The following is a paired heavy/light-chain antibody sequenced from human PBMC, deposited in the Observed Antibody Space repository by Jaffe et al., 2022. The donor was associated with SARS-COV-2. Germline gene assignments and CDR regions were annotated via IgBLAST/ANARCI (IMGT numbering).Heavy chain of an antibody. D-gene: IGHD3-3*01. V-gene: IGHV3-66*02. CDR1: GFTVSSNY. Sequence: EVQLVESGGGLAQPGGSLRLSCAASGFTVSSNYMSWVRQAPGKGLEWVSVIYSGGNTYYADSVKGRFTISRDNSKNTLYLQINSLRAEDMAVYYCAGGGGDFWSGYNWFDPWGQGTLVTVSS. J-gene: IGHJ5*02. CDR3: AGGGGDFWSGYNWFDP. CDR2: IYSGGNT.
Light chain of an antibody. CDR1: SSDVGGYNY. CDR3: CSYAGSPWV. V-gene: IGLV2-11*01. CDR2: DVS. J-gene: IGLJ3*02. Sequence: QSALTQPRSVSGSPGQSVTISCTGTSSDVGGYNYVSWYQQHPGKAPKLMIYDVSKRPSGVPDRFFGSKSGNTASLTISGLQAEDEADYYCCSYAGSPWVFGGGTKLTVL.